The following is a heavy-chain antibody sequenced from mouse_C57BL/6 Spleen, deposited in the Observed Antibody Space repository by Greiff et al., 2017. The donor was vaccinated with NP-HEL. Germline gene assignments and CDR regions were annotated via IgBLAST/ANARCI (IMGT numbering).Heavy chain of an antibody. D-gene: IGHD1-1*02. Sequence: VQLQQSGPELVKPGASVKISCKASGYAFSSSWMNWVKQRPGKGLEWIGRIYPGDGDTNYNGKFKGKATLTADKSSSTAYMQLSSLTSEDSAVYCCARNGYFDYWGQGTTLTVSS. J-gene: IGHJ2*01. CDR1: GYAFSSSW. V-gene: IGHV1-82*01. CDR3: ARNGYFDY. CDR2: IYPGDGDT.